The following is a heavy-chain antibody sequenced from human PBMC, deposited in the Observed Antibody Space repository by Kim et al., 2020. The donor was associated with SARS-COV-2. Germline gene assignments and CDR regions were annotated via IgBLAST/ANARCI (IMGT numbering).Heavy chain of an antibody. D-gene: IGHD2-15*01. V-gene: IGHV3-11*05. J-gene: IGHJ4*02. Sequence: GGSLRLSCAASGFTFSDYYMSWIRQAPGKGLEWVSYISSSSSYTNYADSVKGRFTISRDNAKNSLYLQMNSLRAEDTAVYYCARDRLLGYCSGGSCPFDYWGQGTLVTVSS. CDR3: ARDRLLGYCSGGSCPFDY. CDR1: GFTFSDYY. CDR2: ISSSSSYT.